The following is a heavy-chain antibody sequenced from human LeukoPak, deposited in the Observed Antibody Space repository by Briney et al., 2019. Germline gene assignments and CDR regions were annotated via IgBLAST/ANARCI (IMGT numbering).Heavy chain of an antibody. Sequence: GASVKVSCKASGYTFTSYYMHWVRQAPGQGLEWMGIINPSGGSTSYAQKFQGRVTMTRDTSTSAVYMELSSLRSEDTAVYYCARELAGTTVEDWGQGTLVTVSS. CDR3: ARELAGTTVED. J-gene: IGHJ4*02. V-gene: IGHV1-46*01. D-gene: IGHD1-1*01. CDR2: INPSGGST. CDR1: GYTFTSYY.